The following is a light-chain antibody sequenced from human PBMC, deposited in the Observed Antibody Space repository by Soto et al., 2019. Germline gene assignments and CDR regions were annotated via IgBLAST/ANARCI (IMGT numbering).Light chain of an antibody. CDR3: QESNSTHSVT. CDR1: PSISAY. J-gene: IGKJ3*01. V-gene: IGKV1-39*01. Sequence: DIQMTQTPSSKSASVGARVTILCRASPSISAYLTWYQQKPWKAPTLLTYAASSLQSGVPSRFSGSGCGTDCALTISRLQPEAFATYYCQESNSTHSVTFGPGTKVDIK. CDR2: AAS.